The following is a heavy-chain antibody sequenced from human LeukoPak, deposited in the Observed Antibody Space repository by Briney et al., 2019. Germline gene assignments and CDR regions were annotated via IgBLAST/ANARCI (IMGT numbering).Heavy chain of an antibody. CDR2: INHSGST. Sequence: PSETLSLTCAVYGGSFSGYYWSWIRQPPGKGLEWIGEINHSGSTNYNPSLKSRVTISVDTSKNQFSLKLSSVTAADTAVYYCARGYCSSTSCYPYWGQGTLVTVSS. J-gene: IGHJ4*02. CDR3: ARGYCSSTSCYPY. D-gene: IGHD2-2*01. CDR1: GGSFSGYY. V-gene: IGHV4-34*01.